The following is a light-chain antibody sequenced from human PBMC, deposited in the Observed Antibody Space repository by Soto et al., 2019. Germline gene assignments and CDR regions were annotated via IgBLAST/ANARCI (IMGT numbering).Light chain of an antibody. V-gene: IGKV4-1*01. CDR2: WAS. CDR3: QQYYSPLWT. J-gene: IGKJ1*01. CDR1: QSLFDSSTNKNY. Sequence: DIVMTQSPDSLAVSLGERATVNCNSSQSLFDSSTNKNYLAWYQQKPGQPPKLLNYWASARESGVPDRFSGSGSGTHFTLTINTLQGEDVAVYYCQQYYSPLWTFGQGSKVEVK.